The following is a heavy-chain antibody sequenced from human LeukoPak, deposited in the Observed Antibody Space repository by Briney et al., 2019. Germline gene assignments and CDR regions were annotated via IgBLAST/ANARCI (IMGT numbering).Heavy chain of an antibody. J-gene: IGHJ4*02. Sequence: SVKVSCKASGYTFTSYDINWVRQATGQGLEWMGWMNPNSGNTGYAQKFQGRVTITTDESTSTAYMELSSLRSEDTAVYYCARSGYPLRFLEWLFLDYWGQGTLVTISS. CDR2: MNPNSGNT. V-gene: IGHV1-8*03. CDR3: ARSGYPLRFLEWLFLDY. CDR1: GYTFTSYD. D-gene: IGHD3-3*01.